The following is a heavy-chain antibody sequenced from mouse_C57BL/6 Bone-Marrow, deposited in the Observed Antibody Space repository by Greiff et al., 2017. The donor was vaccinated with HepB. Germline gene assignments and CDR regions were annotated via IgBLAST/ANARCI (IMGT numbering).Heavy chain of an antibody. CDR2: INPSSGYT. CDR3: ARPITTVERDYFDY. V-gene: IGHV1-7*01. Sequence: VQGVESGAELAKPGASVKLSCKASGYTFTSYWMHWVKQRPGQGLEWIGYINPSSGYTKYNQKFNDKATLTADKSSSTAYMQLSSLTYEDSAVYYCARPITTVERDYFDYWGQGTTLTVSS. J-gene: IGHJ2*01. CDR1: GYTFTSYW. D-gene: IGHD1-1*01.